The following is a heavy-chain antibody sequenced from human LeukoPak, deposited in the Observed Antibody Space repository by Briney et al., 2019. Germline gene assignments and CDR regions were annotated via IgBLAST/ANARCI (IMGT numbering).Heavy chain of an antibody. CDR2: ISGSGGST. J-gene: IGHJ3*02. Sequence: GGSLRLSCAASGFTFSSYAMSWVRPAPGKGLEWVSAISGSGGSTYYADSVKGRFTISRDNSKNTLYLQMNSLRAEDTAVYYCAKVYCTNGVCYIYAFDIWGQGTMVTVSS. CDR1: GFTFSSYA. V-gene: IGHV3-23*01. CDR3: AKVYCTNGVCYIYAFDI. D-gene: IGHD2-8*01.